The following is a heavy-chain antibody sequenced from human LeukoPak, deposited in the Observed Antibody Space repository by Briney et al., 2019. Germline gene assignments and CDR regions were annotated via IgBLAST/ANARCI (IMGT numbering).Heavy chain of an antibody. D-gene: IGHD3-10*01. CDR3: ARAITMVRGAMGY. J-gene: IGHJ4*02. Sequence: ASVKVSCKASGYTFTSYYMHWVRQAPGQGLEWMGIINPRGGSTSYAQKFQGRVTMTRDTSTSTVYMELRSLRSDDTAVYYCARAITMVRGAMGYWGQGTLVTVSS. CDR2: INPRGGST. CDR1: GYTFTSYY. V-gene: IGHV1-46*01.